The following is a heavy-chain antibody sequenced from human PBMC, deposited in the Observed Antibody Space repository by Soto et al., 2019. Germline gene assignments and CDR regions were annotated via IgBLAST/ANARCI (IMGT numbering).Heavy chain of an antibody. CDR3: ATSYGSGYRAFDS. CDR1: GDTFNFYS. D-gene: IGHD3-10*01. V-gene: IGHV1-69*02. Sequence: SVKVSCKASGDTFNFYSINWVRQAPGLGLQWMGRINPILSMSNYAPRFQGRVTMTADKSTSTAYMELSSLRSEDTAMYYCATSYGSGYRAFDSWGQGALVTVSS. CDR2: INPILSMS. J-gene: IGHJ4*02.